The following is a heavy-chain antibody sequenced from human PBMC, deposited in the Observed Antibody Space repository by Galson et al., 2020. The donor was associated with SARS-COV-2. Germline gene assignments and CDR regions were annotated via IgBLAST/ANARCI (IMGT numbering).Heavy chain of an antibody. Sequence: ETSETLSLTCSVSDGPMSSYYWSWIRQPPGKGLEWIGYISYSGSANYNPSLRSRVTISVDLSKNQFSLKVTSVTAADTVVYYCARDPAPLYGDNYYYGMDVWGRGTTVTVSS. CDR3: ARDPAPLYGDNYYYGMDV. V-gene: IGHV4-59*01. D-gene: IGHD4-17*01. J-gene: IGHJ6*02. CDR1: DGPMSSYY. CDR2: ISYSGSA.